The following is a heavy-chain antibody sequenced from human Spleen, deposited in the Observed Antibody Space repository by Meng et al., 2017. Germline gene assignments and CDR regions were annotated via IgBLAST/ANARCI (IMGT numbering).Heavy chain of an antibody. V-gene: IGHV4-34*01. J-gene: IGHJ2*01. CDR3: ARIKVDRDAEHFDL. Sequence: QVQPPQWGVVLLSPSGTLPLPGAVYGGSFSGYYWSWIRQPPGKGLEWIGEINHSGSTNYNPSLKSRVTISVDTSKNQFSLKLSSVSAADTAVYYCARIKVDRDAEHFDLWGRGTLVTVSS. CDR2: INHSGST. D-gene: IGHD2-15*01. CDR1: GGSFSGYY.